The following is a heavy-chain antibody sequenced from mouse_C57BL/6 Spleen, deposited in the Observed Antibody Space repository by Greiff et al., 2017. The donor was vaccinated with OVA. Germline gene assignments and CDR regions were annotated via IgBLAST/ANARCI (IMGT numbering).Heavy chain of an antibody. V-gene: IGHV5-16*01. D-gene: IGHD1-1*01. Sequence: DVMLVESEGGLVQPGSSMKLSCTASGFTFSDYYMAWVRQVPEKGLEWVANINYDGSSTYYLDSLKSRFIISRDNAKNILYLQMSSLKSEDTATYYCARGDYYGSWYYFDYWGQGTTLTVSS. CDR1: GFTFSDYY. CDR3: ARGDYYGSWYYFDY. J-gene: IGHJ2*01. CDR2: INYDGSST.